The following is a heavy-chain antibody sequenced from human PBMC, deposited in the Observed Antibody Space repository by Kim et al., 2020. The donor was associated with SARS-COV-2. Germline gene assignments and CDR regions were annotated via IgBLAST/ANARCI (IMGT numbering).Heavy chain of an antibody. CDR2: IFGSGSGT. V-gene: IGHV3-23*05. J-gene: IGHJ2*01. Sequence: GGSLRLSCAASGFTFRNSAMSWVRQAPGKGLEWVSGIFGSGSGTYYADSVKGRFTISRDNSKNILSLHMTNLRAEDTAVYYCAKHLHVTSVKFYWYFEFWGRGTLVAVSS. CDR3: AKHLHVTSVKFYWYFEF. D-gene: IGHD2-2*01. CDR1: GFTFRNSA.